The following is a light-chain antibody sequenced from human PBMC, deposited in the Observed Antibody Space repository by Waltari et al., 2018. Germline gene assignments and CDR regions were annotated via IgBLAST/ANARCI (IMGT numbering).Light chain of an antibody. CDR1: SSDIGGYNY. V-gene: IGLV2-14*01. CDR2: DVT. CDR3: SSYTSSNTWV. Sequence: QSALTQPASVSGSPGQSITISCIGTSSDIGGYNYVSWYQQHPGKAPKVMIYDVTKRPSGVSNRFSGSKSCSTASLTISGLQAEDEADYYCSSYTSSNTWVFGGGTKLTVL. J-gene: IGLJ3*02.